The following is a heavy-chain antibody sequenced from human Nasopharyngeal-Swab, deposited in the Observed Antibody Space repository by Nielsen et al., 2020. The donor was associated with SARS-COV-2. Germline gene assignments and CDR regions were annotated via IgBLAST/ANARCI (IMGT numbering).Heavy chain of an antibody. CDR2: IYYSGST. Sequence: SETLSLTCTVSGGSISSYYWSWIRQPPGKGLEWIGYIYYSGSTNYNPSLKSRVTISVDTSKNQFSLKLSSVTAADMAVYYCAREMYYDFWSGYYTGGYYFDYWGQGTLVTVSS. D-gene: IGHD3-3*01. J-gene: IGHJ4*02. CDR1: GGSISSYY. V-gene: IGHV4-59*01. CDR3: AREMYYDFWSGYYTGGYYFDY.